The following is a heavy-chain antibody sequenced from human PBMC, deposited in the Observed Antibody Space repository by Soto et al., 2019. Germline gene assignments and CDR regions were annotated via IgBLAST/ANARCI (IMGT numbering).Heavy chain of an antibody. V-gene: IGHV4-59*08. CDR2: ISYSGST. CDR1: GGSIRGYH. Sequence: SETLSLTYTVSGGSIRGYHWSWIRQSPEKGLEYIGYISYSGSTTYNPSLKSRVTTSLDTSKNQFSLKLSSVTAADTAIYYCASLNFDILTCYYAFDLWGQGTMVT. CDR3: ASLNFDILTCYYAFDL. D-gene: IGHD3-9*01. J-gene: IGHJ3*01.